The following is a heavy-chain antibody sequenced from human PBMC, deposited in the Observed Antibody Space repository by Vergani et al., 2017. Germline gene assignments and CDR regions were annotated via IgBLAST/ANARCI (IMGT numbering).Heavy chain of an antibody. Sequence: QVQLVQSGAEVKKPGASVKVSCKASGYTFTGYYMHWVRQAPGQGLEWMGWINPNSGGTNYAQKFQGRVTMTRDTSISTAYMELSRLRSDDTAVYYCARVADYYDSSGYSYYYYYMDVWGKGP. CDR3: ARVADYYDSSGYSYYYYYMDV. CDR1: GYTFTGYY. J-gene: IGHJ6*03. D-gene: IGHD3-22*01. CDR2: INPNSGGT. V-gene: IGHV1-2*02.